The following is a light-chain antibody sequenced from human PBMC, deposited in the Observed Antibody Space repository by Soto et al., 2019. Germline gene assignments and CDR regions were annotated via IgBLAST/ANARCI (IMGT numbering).Light chain of an antibody. CDR3: QQYNSYSRT. J-gene: IGKJ1*01. CDR1: QSISNW. CDR2: KAS. Sequence: DIQMAESPSTLSASVGDRVSMTCRASQSISNWLAWYQQKPGKAPKLLIYKASSLESGVPSRFSGSGSGTEFTLTISSLQPDDFATYYCQQYNSYSRTFGQGTKVDI. V-gene: IGKV1-5*03.